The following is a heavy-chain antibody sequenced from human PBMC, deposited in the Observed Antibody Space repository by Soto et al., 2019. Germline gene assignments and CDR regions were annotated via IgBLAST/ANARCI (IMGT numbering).Heavy chain of an antibody. CDR3: ARDGRGNYYDTPY. V-gene: IGHV3-7*01. D-gene: IGHD3-22*01. Sequence: EVQLVESGGGLVQPGGSLRLSCAASGFTFSSYWMSWVRQAPGKGLEWVANIKQDGSEKYYVDSVKGRFTISRDNAKNSLYLQMNSLRAEDTAVYYCARDGRGNYYDTPYWGQGTLVTVSS. CDR1: GFTFSSYW. CDR2: IKQDGSEK. J-gene: IGHJ4*02.